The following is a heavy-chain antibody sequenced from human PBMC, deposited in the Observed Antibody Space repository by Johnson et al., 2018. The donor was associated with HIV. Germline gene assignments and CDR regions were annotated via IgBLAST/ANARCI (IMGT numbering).Heavy chain of an antibody. Sequence: QVQLVESGGGLVQPGGSLRLSCAASGFTFSSYGMHWVRQAPGKGLEWVAVISYDGSNKYYVDSVKGRFTISRDNSKNTLYLQMNSLSAEDTAVYYCAKDWDRWLQPPGDAFDIWGQGTMVTVSS. D-gene: IGHD5-24*01. CDR1: GFTFSSYG. CDR3: AKDWDRWLQPPGDAFDI. CDR2: ISYDGSNK. J-gene: IGHJ3*02. V-gene: IGHV3-30*18.